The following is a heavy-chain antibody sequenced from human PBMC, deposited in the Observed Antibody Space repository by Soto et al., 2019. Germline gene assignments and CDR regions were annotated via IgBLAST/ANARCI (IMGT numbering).Heavy chain of an antibody. Sequence: GGSLRLSCAASGFTFSSYGMHWVRQAPGKGLEWVAVIWYDGSNKYYADSVKGRFTISRDNSKNTLYLQMNSLRAEDTAVYYCARRSGYDSLPGLYYYYGMDVWGQGTTVTVSS. CDR1: GFTFSSYG. CDR2: IWYDGSNK. V-gene: IGHV3-33*01. CDR3: ARRSGYDSLPGLYYYYGMDV. D-gene: IGHD5-12*01. J-gene: IGHJ6*02.